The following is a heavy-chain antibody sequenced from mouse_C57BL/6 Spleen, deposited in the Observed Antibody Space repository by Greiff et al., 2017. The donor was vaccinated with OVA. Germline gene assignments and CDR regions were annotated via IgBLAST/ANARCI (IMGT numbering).Heavy chain of an antibody. Sequence: VQLKQSGPELVKPGASVKMSCKASGYTFTDYNMHWVKQSHGKSLEWIGYINPNNGGTSYNQKFKGKATLTVNKSSSTAYMQLSSLTSEDSAVYYCARGVLGPVDDWGKGTTLTVSS. D-gene: IGHD4-1*01. V-gene: IGHV1-22*01. CDR1: GYTFTDYN. J-gene: IGHJ2*01. CDR2: INPNNGGT. CDR3: ARGVLGPVDD.